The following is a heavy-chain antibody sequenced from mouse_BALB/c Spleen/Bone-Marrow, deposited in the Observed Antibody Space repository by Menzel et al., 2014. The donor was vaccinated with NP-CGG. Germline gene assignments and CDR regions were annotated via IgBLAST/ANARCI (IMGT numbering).Heavy chain of an antibody. V-gene: IGHV1-31*01. CDR1: VYSFTGYF. CDR2: INPYNGAT. CDR3: ARRRGNYEVDY. Sequence: EVQLQQSGPELVKPGASVKISCKPSVYSFTGYFIHWVKQSHVKSLEWMGHINPYNGATNYNQNFKDKASLTVDKSSSTAYMELHSLTSEDSAVYYCARRRGNYEVDYWGQGTSVTVSS. D-gene: IGHD2-1*01. J-gene: IGHJ4*01.